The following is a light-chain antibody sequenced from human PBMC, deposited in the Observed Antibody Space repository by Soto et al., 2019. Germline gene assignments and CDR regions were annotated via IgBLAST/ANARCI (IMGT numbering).Light chain of an antibody. CDR2: HAY. CDR1: QSISSW. J-gene: IGKJ1*01. V-gene: IGKV1-5*01. Sequence: DIQMTQSPSTLSASVGDRVTLTCRASQSISSWLAWYQQKPGKAPKLLIYHAYSLESGVPSRFSGSESGTEFTLTINSLQPDDFATYYCQQYNSYPWTLGQGTKVGIK. CDR3: QQYNSYPWT.